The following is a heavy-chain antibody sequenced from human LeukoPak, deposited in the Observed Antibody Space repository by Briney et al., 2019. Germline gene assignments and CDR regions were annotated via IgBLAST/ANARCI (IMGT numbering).Heavy chain of an antibody. CDR3: ARSVITHYYDYTGYYYYYFDY. J-gene: IGHJ4*02. D-gene: IGHD3-22*01. CDR1: GGSISDYY. CDR2: IYYSGST. V-gene: IGHV4-59*01. Sequence: TSETLSLTCTVSGGSISDYYWSWIRQPPGKGLEWIGYIYYSGSTNYSPSLKSRVTISVDTSKNQFSLKLSSVTAADTAVYYCARSVITHYYDYTGYYYYYFDYWGQGTLVTVSS.